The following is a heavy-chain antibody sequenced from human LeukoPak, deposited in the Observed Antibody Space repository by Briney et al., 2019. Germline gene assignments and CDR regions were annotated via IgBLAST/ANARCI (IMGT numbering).Heavy chain of an antibody. V-gene: IGHV4-59*08. CDR2: IYYSGSA. J-gene: IGHJ5*02. CDR3: ARLNGGP. Sequence: KPSETLSLTCTGSGGSISSYYWSWIRQPPGKGREGIGYIYYSGSANYNPSLKSRVTISVDTSKNQFSLRLISVTAADTAVYSCARLNGGPWGQGTLVTVSS. D-gene: IGHD3-10*01. CDR1: GGSISSYY.